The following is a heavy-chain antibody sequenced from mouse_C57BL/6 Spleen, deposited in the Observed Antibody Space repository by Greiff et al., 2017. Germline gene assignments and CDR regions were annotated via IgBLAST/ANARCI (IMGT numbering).Heavy chain of an antibody. J-gene: IGHJ3*01. CDR2: IDPSDSYT. Sequence: QVQLQQPGAELVMPGASVKLSCKASGYTFTSYWMHWVKQRPGQGLAWIGEIDPSDSYTNYNQKFKGKSTLTVDKSSRTAYMQLSSLTSEDSAVYYCAIPSYDYGLYWGQGTLVTVSA. CDR1: GYTFTSYW. CDR3: AIPSYDYGLY. D-gene: IGHD2-4*01. V-gene: IGHV1-69*01.